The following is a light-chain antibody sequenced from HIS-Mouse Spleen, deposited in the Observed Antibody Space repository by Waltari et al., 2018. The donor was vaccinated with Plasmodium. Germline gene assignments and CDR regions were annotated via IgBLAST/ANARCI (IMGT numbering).Light chain of an antibody. CDR1: QGIRND. V-gene: IGKV1-6*01. J-gene: IGKJ2*01. Sequence: AIQMTQSPSSLSASVGDRVTITCRASQGIRNDLGWYQQKPGKAPKLLISAASSLQSGVPSRFSGSGSGTDFTLTISSLQHEDFATYYCLQDYNYPYTFGQGTKLEIK. CDR2: AAS. CDR3: LQDYNYPYT.